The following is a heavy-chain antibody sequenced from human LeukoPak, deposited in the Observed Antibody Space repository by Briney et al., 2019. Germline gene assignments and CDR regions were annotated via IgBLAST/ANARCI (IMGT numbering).Heavy chain of an antibody. CDR3: ARAIPYTLQYYYYYMGV. Sequence: GESLKISCKGSGYGFTSYWIGWVRQMPGKGLEWMGIIYPGDSDTRYSPSFQSQVTISADKSISTAYLQWSSLNASDTAMYYCARAIPYTLQYYYYYMGVWGKGTTVTVSS. V-gene: IGHV5-51*01. CDR2: IYPGDSDT. J-gene: IGHJ6*03. D-gene: IGHD5-18*01. CDR1: GYGFTSYW.